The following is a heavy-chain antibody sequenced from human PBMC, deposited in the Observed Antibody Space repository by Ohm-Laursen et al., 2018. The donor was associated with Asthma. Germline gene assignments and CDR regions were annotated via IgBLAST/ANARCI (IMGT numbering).Heavy chain of an antibody. CDR3: ARGYGSGSYDH. V-gene: IGHV3-48*04. CDR2: ISSDITTI. Sequence: SLRLSCSAFGFPFSLYAMDWVRQAPGKGLEWLSYISSDITTIYYADSVKGRFTISRDNAKNSLYLQMNSLRAADTAVYYCARGYGSGSYDHWGQGTLVTVSS. CDR1: GFPFSLYA. J-gene: IGHJ4*02. D-gene: IGHD3-10*01.